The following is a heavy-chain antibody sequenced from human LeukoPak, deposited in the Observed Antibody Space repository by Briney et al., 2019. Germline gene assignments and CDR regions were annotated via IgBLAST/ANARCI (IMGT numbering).Heavy chain of an antibody. CDR3: ASSSSGWLY. D-gene: IGHD6-19*01. CDR2: IYYTGSA. V-gene: IGHV4-39*01. CDR1: GGSINSSDYY. Sequence: SETLSLSCTVSGGSINSSDYYWGWLRQPPGKGLEWIGSIYYTGSAYYNPSLKSRVTISVDTSKNQFFLRLRSVTAADTAVYCCASSSSGWLYWGQGTLVTVSS. J-gene: IGHJ4*02.